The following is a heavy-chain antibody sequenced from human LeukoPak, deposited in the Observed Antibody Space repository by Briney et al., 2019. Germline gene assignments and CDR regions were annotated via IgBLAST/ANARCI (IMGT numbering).Heavy chain of an antibody. CDR3: ARSGYSYGLVDY. D-gene: IGHD5-18*01. CDR2: IYYSGDT. CDR1: GGSISSDY. Sequence: SETLSLTCTVSGGSISSDYWSWIRQPPGKGLEWIGYIYYSGDTNYNPSLKSRVTISVDTSKNQFSLKVSSVTAADTAVYYCARSGYSYGLVDYWGQGTLVTVSS. V-gene: IGHV4-59*01. J-gene: IGHJ4*02.